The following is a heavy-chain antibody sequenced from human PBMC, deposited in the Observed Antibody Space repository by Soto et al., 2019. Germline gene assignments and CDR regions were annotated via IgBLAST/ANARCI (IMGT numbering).Heavy chain of an antibody. CDR3: AICGRPETDPYYYAVMVV. V-gene: IGHV1-18*04. Sequence: QVQLVQSGAEVKKPGASVKVSCKPSGYTFTNYGISWVRQAPGQGLEWMGWISAYNGNTNYAQKFQDRGIMTAERFTSTAYMELRRLPTDDTPVYYCAICGRPETDPYYYAVMVVWGPGTTVTVSS. CDR1: GYTFTNYG. D-gene: IGHD3-10*01. J-gene: IGHJ6*02. CDR2: ISAYNGNT.